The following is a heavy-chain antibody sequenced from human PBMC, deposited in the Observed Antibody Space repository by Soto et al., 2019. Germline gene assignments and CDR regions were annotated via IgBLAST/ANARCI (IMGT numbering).Heavy chain of an antibody. CDR2: IYSSGNT. Sequence: EVQLVETGGSLIQPGGSLTLSCAVSGFTVRSNYMSWVGQARGKGLEWVSIIYSSGNTYYADSVKGRFTMYRDTSNNTVFLQMSSPRAEGTAVNFCARVSSQFGYWGQGTRVTLSS. CDR1: GFTVRSNY. D-gene: IGHD3-16*01. CDR3: ARVSSQFGY. V-gene: IGHV3-53*02. J-gene: IGHJ4*02.